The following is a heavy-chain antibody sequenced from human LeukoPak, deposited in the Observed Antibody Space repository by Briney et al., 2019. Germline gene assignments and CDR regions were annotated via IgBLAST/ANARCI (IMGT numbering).Heavy chain of an antibody. CDR1: GFTFSSYW. CDR3: SRDAESCAFDI. D-gene: IGHD1-26*01. Sequence: SGGSLRLSCAASGFTFSSYWMSWVRQAPGKGLEWVANIKQDGSEKYYVDSVKGRFTISRDNDKNSLYLQMNSLRAEDTAVYYCSRDAESCAFDIWGQGTMVTVSS. CDR2: IKQDGSEK. J-gene: IGHJ3*02. V-gene: IGHV3-7*01.